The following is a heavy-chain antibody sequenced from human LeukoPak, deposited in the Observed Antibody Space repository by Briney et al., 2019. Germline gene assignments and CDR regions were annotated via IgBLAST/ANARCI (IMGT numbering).Heavy chain of an antibody. V-gene: IGHV3-30*01. CDR3: ARDRGYLGIWYYFDY. CDR2: ISYDGSNK. D-gene: IGHD7-27*01. CDR1: GFTFSSYA. J-gene: IGHJ4*02. Sequence: AGGSLRLSCAASGFTFSSYAMYWVRQAPGKGLEWVAVISYDGSNKYHADSVKGRFTISRDSTKDTLYLQMNSLRPEDAAVYYCARDRGYLGIWYYFDYWGQGTLVTVSS.